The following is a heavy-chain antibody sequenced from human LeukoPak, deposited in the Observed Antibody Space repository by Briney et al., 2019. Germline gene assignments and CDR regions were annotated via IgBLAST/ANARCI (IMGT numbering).Heavy chain of an antibody. CDR1: GFDLSDYY. D-gene: IGHD1-1*01. Sequence: GGSLRLSCEASGFDLSDYYMTWIRQTPGGGLEWVSYITTSGSTIYYADSVKGRFTISRDNSKNSLFLHMNSLRAEDTAIYYCARDGANSNWNDPRNWFDPWGQGTLVIVSS. CDR2: ITTSGSTI. V-gene: IGHV3-11*01. J-gene: IGHJ5*02. CDR3: ARDGANSNWNDPRNWFDP.